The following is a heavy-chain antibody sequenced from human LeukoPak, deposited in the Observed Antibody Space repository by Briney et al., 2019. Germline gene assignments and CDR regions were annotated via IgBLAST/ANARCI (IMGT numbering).Heavy chain of an antibody. CDR1: GFTFSSYS. CDR2: ISSSSSTI. CDR3: ASLANYDFWSGYSQYFDY. V-gene: IGHV3-48*02. J-gene: IGHJ4*02. Sequence: PGGSLRLSCAASGFTFSSYSMNWVRQAPGKGLEWVSYISSSSSTIYYADSVKGRFTISRDNAKNSLYLQMNSLRDEDTAVYYCASLANYDFWSGYSQYFDYWGQGTLVTVSS. D-gene: IGHD3-3*01.